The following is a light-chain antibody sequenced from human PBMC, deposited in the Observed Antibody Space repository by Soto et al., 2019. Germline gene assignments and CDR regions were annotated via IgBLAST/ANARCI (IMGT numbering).Light chain of an antibody. CDR1: QSVLYSSNNKNY. CDR3: QQYYSSPWT. CDR2: WAS. V-gene: IGKV4-1*01. J-gene: IGKJ1*01. Sequence: DIVMTQSPDSLAVSLGERATINCKSSQSVLYSSNNKNYLAWYQQKAGQPPKLLIDWASTRESGVPDRFSGSGSGTDFTLTISSLQAEDVALYYCQQYYSSPWTFGQGTKVEIK.